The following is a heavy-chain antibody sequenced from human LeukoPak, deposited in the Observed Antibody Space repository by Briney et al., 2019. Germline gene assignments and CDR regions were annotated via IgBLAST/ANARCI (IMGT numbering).Heavy chain of an antibody. Sequence: GGSLRLSCAASGFTVSNNYMSWVRQAPGKGLEWVGRIKSKTDGGTTDYGAPVKGRFIISRDDSKNTLYLQMSGLKIEDTAVYFCITDPGEWEPIWGQGTMVTVSS. D-gene: IGHD1-26*01. CDR1: GFTVSNNY. CDR2: IKSKTDGGTT. V-gene: IGHV3-15*01. J-gene: IGHJ3*02. CDR3: ITDPGEWEPI.